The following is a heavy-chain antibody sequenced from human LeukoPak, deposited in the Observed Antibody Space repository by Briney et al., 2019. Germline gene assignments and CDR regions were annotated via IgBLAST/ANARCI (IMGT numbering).Heavy chain of an antibody. V-gene: IGHV1-8*03. D-gene: IGHD6-13*01. Sequence: ASVKVSCKASGYTFTSYDINWVRQATGQGLEWMGWMNPNSGNTGYAQKFQGRVTITRNTSISTAYMELSSLRSEDTAVYYCATGPGEQQLASPFDIWGQGTMVTVSS. J-gene: IGHJ3*02. CDR3: ATGPGEQQLASPFDI. CDR1: GYTFTSYD. CDR2: MNPNSGNT.